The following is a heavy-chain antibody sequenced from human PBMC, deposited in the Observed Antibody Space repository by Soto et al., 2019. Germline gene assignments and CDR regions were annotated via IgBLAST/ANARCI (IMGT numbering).Heavy chain of an antibody. CDR3: ARSAAGTPQRRARDYFDY. V-gene: IGHV1-69*01. CDR1: GGTFSSYA. J-gene: IGHJ4*02. D-gene: IGHD6-13*01. Sequence: QGQLVQSGAEVKKPGSSVKGSCKSSGGTFSSYAISWVRQAPGQGLEWMGGIIPIFGTANYAQKFQGRVTITADESTSSAYMDLSSLRSEDTAVYYCARSAAGTPQRRARDYFDYWGQGTLVTVSS. CDR2: IIPIFGTA.